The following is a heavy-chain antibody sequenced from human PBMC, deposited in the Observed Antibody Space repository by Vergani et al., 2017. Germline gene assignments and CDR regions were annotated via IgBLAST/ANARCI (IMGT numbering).Heavy chain of an antibody. CDR1: GYTFTGYY. J-gene: IGHJ3*02. CDR2: INPNSGGT. D-gene: IGHD6-19*01. CDR3: ARKGAVAGRESAFDI. V-gene: IGHV1-2*02. Sequence: QVQLVQSGAEVKKPGASVKVSCKASGYTFTGYYMHWVRQAPGQGLEWMGWINPNSGGTNYAQKFQGRVTMTRDTSISTAYMELSRLRSDDTAVYYCARKGAVAGRESAFDIWGQGTMVTVSS.